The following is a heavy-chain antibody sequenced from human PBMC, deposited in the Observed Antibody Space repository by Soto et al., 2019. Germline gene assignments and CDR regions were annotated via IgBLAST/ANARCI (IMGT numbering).Heavy chain of an antibody. Sequence: GGSLRLSCAASGFSLSDYYMSWIRQAPGKGLEWVSYISSSGSTIYYADSVKGRFTISRDNAKNTLYLQMNSLRAEDTAVYYCAVAVAGPTAIGYWGQGTLVTVSS. CDR2: ISSSGSTI. CDR3: AVAVAGPTAIGY. D-gene: IGHD6-19*01. J-gene: IGHJ4*02. V-gene: IGHV3-11*04. CDR1: GFSLSDYY.